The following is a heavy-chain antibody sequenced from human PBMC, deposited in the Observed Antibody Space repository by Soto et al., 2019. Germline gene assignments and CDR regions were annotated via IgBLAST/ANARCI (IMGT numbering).Heavy chain of an antibody. CDR1: GFTFSSYG. D-gene: IGHD6-19*01. J-gene: IGHJ6*02. CDR3: ARDQMGSGWGNYYGMDV. Sequence: PGGSLRLSCAASGFTFSSYGMHWVRQAPGKGLEWVAVIWYDGSNKYYADSVKGRFTISRDNSKNTLYLQMNSLRAEDTAVYYCARDQMGSGWGNYYGMDVWGQGTTVTVSS. V-gene: IGHV3-33*01. CDR2: IWYDGSNK.